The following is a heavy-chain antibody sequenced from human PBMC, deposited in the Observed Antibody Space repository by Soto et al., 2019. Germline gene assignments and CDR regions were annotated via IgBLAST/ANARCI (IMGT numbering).Heavy chain of an antibody. D-gene: IGHD2-21*01. V-gene: IGHV4-39*01. CDR2: ISNRGIA. Sequence: SETLSLTCTVSGGSFNSGHYYWNWIRQTPGKGLEWIGCISNRGIAQYHPSLQGRVTISADTPKSQFSLRLSPLTAADTAVYYCARHTDGGISVLTVFDICGQGTMVTVSS. CDR1: GGSFNSGHYY. J-gene: IGHJ3*02. CDR3: ARHTDGGISVLTVFDI.